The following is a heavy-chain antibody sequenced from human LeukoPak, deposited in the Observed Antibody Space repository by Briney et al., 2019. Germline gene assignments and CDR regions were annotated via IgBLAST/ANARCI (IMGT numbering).Heavy chain of an antibody. CDR1: GFTVSSTS. CDR3: ARGGSYASFGFDR. D-gene: IGHD3-16*01. J-gene: IGHJ4*02. V-gene: IGHV3-53*01. Sequence: GGSLRLSCAASGFTVSSTSMSWVRQAPGKGLEWVSLIYTGGSTYYADSVKGRFTISRDNPKNTLYLQMNSLRAEDTAVYYCARGGSYASFGFDRWGQGTLVTVSS. CDR2: IYTGGST.